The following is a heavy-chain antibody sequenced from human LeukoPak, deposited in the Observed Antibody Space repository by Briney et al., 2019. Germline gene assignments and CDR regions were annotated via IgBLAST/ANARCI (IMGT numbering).Heavy chain of an antibody. Sequence: SVKVSCKASGGTFSSYAISWVRQAPGQGLEWMGRIIPIFGTANYAQKFQGRVTITTDESTSTAYMELSSLRSEDTAVYYCARYKYSSSSGYFDYWGQGTQVTVSS. CDR3: ARYKYSSSSGYFDY. CDR1: GGTFSSYA. V-gene: IGHV1-69*05. D-gene: IGHD6-6*01. CDR2: IIPIFGTA. J-gene: IGHJ4*02.